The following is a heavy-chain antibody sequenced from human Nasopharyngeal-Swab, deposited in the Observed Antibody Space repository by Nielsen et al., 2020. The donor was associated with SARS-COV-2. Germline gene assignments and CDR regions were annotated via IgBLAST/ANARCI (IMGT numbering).Heavy chain of an antibody. CDR2: IYYSGST. J-gene: IGHJ5*02. Sequence: GSLRLSCTVSGGSISSYYWSWIRQPPGKGLEWVGYIYYSGSTNYNPSLKSRVTISVDTSKNQFSLKLSSVTAADTAVHYCARNNYDFWSGHWFDPWGQGTLVTVSS. D-gene: IGHD3-3*01. CDR3: ARNNYDFWSGHWFDP. V-gene: IGHV4-59*01. CDR1: GGSISSYY.